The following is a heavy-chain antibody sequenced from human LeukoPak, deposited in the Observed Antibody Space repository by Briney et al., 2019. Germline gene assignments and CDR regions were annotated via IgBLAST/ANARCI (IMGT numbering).Heavy chain of an antibody. CDR3: AALQTSYYDSSGYYALYYFDY. CDR1: GGSISSSSYY. D-gene: IGHD3-22*01. J-gene: IGHJ4*02. CDR2: IYYSGST. Sequence: SETLSLTCTVSGGSISSSSYYWGWIRQPPGKGLEWIGSIYYSGSTYYNPSLKSRVTISVDTSKNQFSLKLSSVTAADTAVYYCAALQTSYYDSSGYYALYYFDYWGQGTLVTVSS. V-gene: IGHV4-39*01.